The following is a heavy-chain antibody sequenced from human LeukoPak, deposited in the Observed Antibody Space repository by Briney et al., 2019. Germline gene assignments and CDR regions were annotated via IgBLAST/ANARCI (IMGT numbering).Heavy chain of an antibody. J-gene: IGHJ5*02. V-gene: IGHV3-74*01. CDR1: GFTFSTYW. D-gene: IGHD4-23*01. Sequence: PGGSLRLSCAASGFTFSTYWMHWVRHAPGKGLMWVSRINSDGSTTNYADSVKGRFTISRDNPKNTLDLQMNSLRVEDTAVYYCAGSVAHNWFDPWGRGTLVTVSS. CDR2: INSDGSTT. CDR3: AGSVAHNWFDP.